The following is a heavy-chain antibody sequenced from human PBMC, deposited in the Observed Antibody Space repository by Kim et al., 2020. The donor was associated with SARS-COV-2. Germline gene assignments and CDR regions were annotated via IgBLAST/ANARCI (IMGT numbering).Heavy chain of an antibody. CDR3: ARQIWVWWFDP. J-gene: IGHJ5*02. V-gene: IGHV4-39*01. D-gene: IGHD2-21*01. Sequence: SETLSLTCTVSGGSISSSSYYWGWIRQPPGKGLEWIGSIYYSGSTYYNPSLKSRVTISVDTSKNQFSLKLSSVTAADTAVYYCARQIWVWWFDPWGQGTLVTVSS. CDR1: GGSISSSSYY. CDR2: IYYSGST.